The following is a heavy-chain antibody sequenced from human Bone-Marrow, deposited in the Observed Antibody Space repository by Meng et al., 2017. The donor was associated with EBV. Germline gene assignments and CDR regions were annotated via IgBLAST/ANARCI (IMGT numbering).Heavy chain of an antibody. CDR3: VGAHYGDSSGYYYAY. Sequence: LQVSGPGLVKPSGALLVTCAVFGGSISRCNWWSWVRQPPGKGLDWIGEIYHSGSTNYNPSLKSRVTISVDKSKNQFSLKLSSVTAADTAVYYCVGAHYGDSSGYYYAYWGQGTLVTVSS. D-gene: IGHD3-22*01. CDR1: GGSISRCNW. CDR2: IYHSGST. V-gene: IGHV4-4*02. J-gene: IGHJ4*02.